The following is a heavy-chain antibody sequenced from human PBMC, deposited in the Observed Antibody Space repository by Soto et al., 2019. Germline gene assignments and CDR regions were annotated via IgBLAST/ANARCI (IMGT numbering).Heavy chain of an antibody. Sequence: PGESLRVWSKGAGGRCIGYCVSWVRQMPGKGLEWMGRIDPSDSYSNYSPSFQGHVTISADKSISTAYLQWSSLKASDTAMYYCARQGEMYYYMDVWGKGTTVTVSS. J-gene: IGHJ6*03. V-gene: IGHV5-10-1*01. CDR1: GGRCIGYC. CDR2: IDPSDSYS. D-gene: IGHD2-21*01. CDR3: ARQGEMYYYMDV.